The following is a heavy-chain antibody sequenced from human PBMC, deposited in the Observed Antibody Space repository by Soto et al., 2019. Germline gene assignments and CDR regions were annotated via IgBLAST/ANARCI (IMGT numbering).Heavy chain of an antibody. Sequence: PSDTLSLTSAVSGGSISSSNWWSWVRQPPGKGLEWIGEIYHSGSTNYNPSLKSRVTISVDKSKNQFSLKLSSVTAADTAVYYCARCYGSGSSYYYYYGMDVWGQGTTVTVSS. CDR3: ARCYGSGSSYYYYYGMDV. J-gene: IGHJ6*02. D-gene: IGHD3-10*01. V-gene: IGHV4-4*02. CDR2: IYHSGST. CDR1: GGSISSSNW.